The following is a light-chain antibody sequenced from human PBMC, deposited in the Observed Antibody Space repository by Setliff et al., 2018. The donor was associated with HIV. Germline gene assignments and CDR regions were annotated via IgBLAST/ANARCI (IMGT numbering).Light chain of an antibody. CDR3: LSYTGSDTFV. CDR2: DVN. J-gene: IGLJ1*01. CDR1: SSDVGGYKY. Sequence: QSALTQPRSVSGSPGQSITISCTGTSSDVGGYKYVSWYQQYPGKAPKLMIYDVNKRPSRVSDRFSGSKSANTASLTISGLQAEDEADYYCLSYTGSDTFVVGSGTKV. V-gene: IGLV2-11*01.